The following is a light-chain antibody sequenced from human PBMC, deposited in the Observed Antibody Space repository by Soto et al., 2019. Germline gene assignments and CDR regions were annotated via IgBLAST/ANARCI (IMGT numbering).Light chain of an antibody. CDR3: QQRSNWPPWT. CDR2: DAS. J-gene: IGKJ1*01. Sequence: EIVMTQSPATLSVSPGERATLSSRASQSVSSNLAWYQRKPGKAPKLLIYDASNLESGVPSRFSGSGSGTEFTLTISSLQPEDFAVYYCQQRSNWPPWTFGQGTKVDIK. V-gene: IGKV3-15*01. CDR1: QSVSSN.